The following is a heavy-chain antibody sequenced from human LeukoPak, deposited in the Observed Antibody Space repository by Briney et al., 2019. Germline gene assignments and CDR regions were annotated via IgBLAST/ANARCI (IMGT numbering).Heavy chain of an antibody. J-gene: IGHJ4*02. CDR2: VSAYNGNT. D-gene: IGHD3-10*01. V-gene: IGHV1-18*01. CDR1: GYTFTSYG. Sequence: ASVKVSCKASGYTFTSYGISWVRQAPGQGLEWMGWVSAYNGNTNYAQKLQGRVTMTTDTSTSTAYMELRSLRSDDTAVYFCARGDYYGSGNYYKKTVDFWGQGTLVTVSS. CDR3: ARGDYYGSGNYYKKTVDF.